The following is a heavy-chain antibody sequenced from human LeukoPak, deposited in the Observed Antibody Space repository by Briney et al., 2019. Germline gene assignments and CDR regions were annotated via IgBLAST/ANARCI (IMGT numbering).Heavy chain of an antibody. D-gene: IGHD5-12*01. CDR1: GFTFSSYW. CDR3: ARDRRGYSGYDPGWFDP. CDR2: INSDGYST. Sequence: GGSLRLSCVASGFTFSSYWMHWVRQAPGKGLVWVSRINSDGYSTSYADSVKGRFTISRDNAKDTVYLQMNSLRAEDTAVYYCARDRRGYSGYDPGWFDPWGQGTLVTVSS. V-gene: IGHV3-74*01. J-gene: IGHJ5*02.